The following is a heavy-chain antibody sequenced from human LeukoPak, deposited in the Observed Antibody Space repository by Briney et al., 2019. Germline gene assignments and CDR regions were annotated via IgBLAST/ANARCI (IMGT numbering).Heavy chain of an antibody. J-gene: IGHJ6*04. CDR3: ARDYASTFYDYYGMDV. Sequence: SETLSLTCTVSGCTISSYYWSWIRQPPGKGLEWIGYIYYSGSTNYNPSPKSRVTISVDTSKNQFSLKLSSVTAADTAVYYCARDYASTFYDYYGMDVWGKGTPVTVSS. D-gene: IGHD2-2*01. CDR2: IYYSGST. V-gene: IGHV4-59*01. CDR1: GCTISSYY.